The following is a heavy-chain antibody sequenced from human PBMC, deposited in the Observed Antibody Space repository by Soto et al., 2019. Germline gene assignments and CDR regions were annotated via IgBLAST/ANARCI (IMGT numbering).Heavy chain of an antibody. CDR3: ARDLVHGGSGSPLGSGMDV. J-gene: IGHJ6*02. CDR2: IIPIFGTA. Sequence: AASVKVSCKASGGTFSSYAISWVRQAPRQGLEWMGGIIPIFGTANYAQKFQGRVTITADESTSTAYMELSSLRSEDTAVYYCARDLVHGGSGSPLGSGMDVWGQGTTVTVSS. V-gene: IGHV1-69*13. CDR1: GGTFSSYA. D-gene: IGHD3-10*01.